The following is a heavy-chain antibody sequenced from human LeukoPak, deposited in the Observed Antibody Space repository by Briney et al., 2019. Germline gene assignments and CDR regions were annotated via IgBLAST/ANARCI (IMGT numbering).Heavy chain of an antibody. CDR2: ISSSGSTI. D-gene: IGHD3-9*01. V-gene: IGHV3-11*04. Sequence: PGGSLRLSCAASGFTVSSNYMSWVRQAPGKGLEWVSYISSSGSTIYYADSVKGRFTISRDNAKSSLYLQMNSLRAEDTAVYYCAREHYDILTGYYSHGDFDYWGQGTLVTVSS. CDR1: GFTVSSNY. J-gene: IGHJ4*02. CDR3: AREHYDILTGYYSHGDFDY.